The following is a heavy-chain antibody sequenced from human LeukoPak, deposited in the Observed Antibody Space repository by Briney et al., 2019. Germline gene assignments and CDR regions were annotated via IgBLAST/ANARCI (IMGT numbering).Heavy chain of an antibody. CDR3: ATQGHGSGTYLDY. D-gene: IGHD3-10*01. CDR2: INHSGST. Sequence: SETLSLTCAVYGGSFSGYYWSWIRQPPGKGLEWIGEINHSGSTNYNPSLKSRVTISVDTSKNQFSLKLSSVTAADTAVYYCATQGHGSGTYLDYWGQGTLVTVSS. CDR1: GGSFSGYY. J-gene: IGHJ4*02. V-gene: IGHV4-34*01.